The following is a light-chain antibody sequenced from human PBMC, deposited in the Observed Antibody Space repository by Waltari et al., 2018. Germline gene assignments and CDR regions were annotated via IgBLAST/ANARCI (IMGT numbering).Light chain of an antibody. CDR1: SGSVSTSNY. Sequence: TVVTQESSLSVSPGGAVTLTCGLTSGSVSTSNYPRWYQQTPGQAPRTLIYDTNIRPSGVPDRFSGSILGNKAVLTITGAQSDDESDYSCLLYMGGGIWLFGGGTRLTVL. J-gene: IGLJ2*01. V-gene: IGLV8-61*01. CDR3: LLYMGGGIWL. CDR2: DTN.